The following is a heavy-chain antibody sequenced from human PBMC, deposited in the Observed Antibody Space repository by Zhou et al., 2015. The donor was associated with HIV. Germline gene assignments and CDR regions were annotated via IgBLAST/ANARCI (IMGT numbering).Heavy chain of an antibody. D-gene: IGHD2-15*01. CDR2: IIPIFGTA. V-gene: IGHV1-69*12. Sequence: QVQLVQSGAEVKKPGSSVKVSCKASGGTFSSYAISWVRQAPGQGLEWMGGIIPIFGTANYAQKFQGRVTITADESTSTAYMELSSLRSEDTAVYYCARDGGYCSGGSCYSYLHWGQGTLVHRLL. J-gene: IGHJ4*02. CDR3: ARDGGYCSGGSCYSYLH. CDR1: GGTFSSYA.